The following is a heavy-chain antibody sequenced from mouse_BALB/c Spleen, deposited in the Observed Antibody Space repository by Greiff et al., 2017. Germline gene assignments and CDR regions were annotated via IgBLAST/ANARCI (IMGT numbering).Heavy chain of an antibody. CDR3: ARGVYDGYSVFAY. V-gene: IGHV1-31*01. CDR1: GYSFTGYY. D-gene: IGHD2-3*01. CDR2: INPYNGAT. Sequence: EVKLVESGPELVKPGASVKISCKASGYSFTGYYMHWVKQSHVKSLEWIGRINPYNGATSYNQNFKDKASLTVDKSSSTAYMELHSLTSEDSAVYYCARGVYDGYSVFAYWGQGTLVTVSA. J-gene: IGHJ3*01.